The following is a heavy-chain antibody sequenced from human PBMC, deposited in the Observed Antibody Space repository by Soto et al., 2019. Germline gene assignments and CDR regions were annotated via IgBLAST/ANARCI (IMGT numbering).Heavy chain of an antibody. CDR1: GFTVSSNY. J-gene: IGHJ6*03. D-gene: IGHD2-2*01. V-gene: IGHV3-53*04. CDR3: ARGLTAAPLSYYYYYYMDV. Sequence: GESLKISCAASGFTVSSNYMSWVRQAPGKGLEWVSVIYSGGSTYYADSVKGRFTISRHNSKNTLYLQMNSLRAEDTAVYYCARGLTAAPLSYYYYYYMDVWGKGTTVTVSS. CDR2: IYSGGST.